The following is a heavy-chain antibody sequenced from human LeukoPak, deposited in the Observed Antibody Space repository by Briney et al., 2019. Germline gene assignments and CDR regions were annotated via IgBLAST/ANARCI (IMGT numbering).Heavy chain of an antibody. CDR3: ARVVLLWFEGMDV. D-gene: IGHD3-10*01. Sequence: ASVKVSCKASGYTFTGYYMHWVRQAPGQGLEWMGWINPNSGGTNYAQKFRGRVTMTRDTSISTAYMELSRLRSDDTAVYYCARVVLLWFEGMDVWGQGTTVTVSS. CDR2: INPNSGGT. J-gene: IGHJ6*02. CDR1: GYTFTGYY. V-gene: IGHV1-2*02.